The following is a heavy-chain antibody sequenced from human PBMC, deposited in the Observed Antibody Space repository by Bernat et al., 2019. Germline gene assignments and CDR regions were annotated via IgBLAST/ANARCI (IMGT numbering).Heavy chain of an antibody. CDR1: GGSISSGGYS. V-gene: IGHV4-30-2*01. Sequence: QLQLQESGSGLVKPSQTLSLTCAVSGGSISSGGYSWSWIRQPPGKGLEWIGYIYHSGSTYYNPSLKSRVTISVDRSKNQFSLNLRSVRAADTAVYYCARGAPAAIPYYYYGMDVWGKGTTVTVSS. J-gene: IGHJ6*04. D-gene: IGHD2-2*02. CDR3: ARGAPAAIPYYYYGMDV. CDR2: IYHSGST.